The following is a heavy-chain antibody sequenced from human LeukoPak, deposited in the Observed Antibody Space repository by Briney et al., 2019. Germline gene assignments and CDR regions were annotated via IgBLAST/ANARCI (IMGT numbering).Heavy chain of an antibody. D-gene: IGHD6-13*01. CDR1: GGSMSNYY. CDR3: ARHEFAGPFAY. J-gene: IGHJ4*02. Sequence: SETLSLTCTVSGGSMSNYYWSWIRQPPGKGLEWISYIYQTGDTGYNPSLKSRATISLDMSKNQFSLILSAVTAADTAVYYCARHEFAGPFAYWGQGALVTVSS. CDR2: IYQTGDT. V-gene: IGHV4-59*08.